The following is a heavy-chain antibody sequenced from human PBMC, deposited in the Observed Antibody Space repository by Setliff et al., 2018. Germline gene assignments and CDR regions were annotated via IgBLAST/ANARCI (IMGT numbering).Heavy chain of an antibody. CDR2: IYASGST. V-gene: IGHV4-61*02. CDR3: TKGRVGLAARAGY. J-gene: IGHJ4*02. CDR1: GGSISSDSDY. Sequence: PSETLSLTCTVSGGSISSDSDYWSWIRQSAGKGLEWIGRIYASGSTEYNPSLGSRVTISVDTSRNQSSLQLSSVTSADTVIYYCTKGRVGLAARAGYWGQGTLVTVSS. D-gene: IGHD1-26*01.